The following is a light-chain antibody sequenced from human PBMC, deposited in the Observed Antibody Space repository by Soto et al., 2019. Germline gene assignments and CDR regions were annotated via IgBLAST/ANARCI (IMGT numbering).Light chain of an antibody. V-gene: IGLV4-69*01. CDR3: QTWGTGKGV. Sequence: QLVLTQSPSASASLGASVKLTCTLTSGHSSYAIAWHQQQPAKAPRYLMKLNSDGSHYRGDGIPDRFSGSSSGAERYLTISSLQSEDEADYYCQTWGTGKGVFGGGTKLTVL. J-gene: IGLJ2*01. CDR1: SGHSSYA. CDR2: LNSDGSH.